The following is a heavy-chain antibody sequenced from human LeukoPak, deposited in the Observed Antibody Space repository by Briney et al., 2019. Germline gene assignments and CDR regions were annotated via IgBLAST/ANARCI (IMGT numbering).Heavy chain of an antibody. CDR1: GFTFSDYY. Sequence: GGSLRPSCAASGFTFSDYYMSWIRQAPGKGLEWVSYISSSGSTIYYAGSVKGRFTISRDNAKNSLYLQMNSLRAEDTAVYYCASSRTGSYYSVSDYWGQGTLVTVSS. CDR2: ISSSGSTI. V-gene: IGHV3-11*01. CDR3: ASSRTGSYYSVSDY. J-gene: IGHJ4*02. D-gene: IGHD1-26*01.